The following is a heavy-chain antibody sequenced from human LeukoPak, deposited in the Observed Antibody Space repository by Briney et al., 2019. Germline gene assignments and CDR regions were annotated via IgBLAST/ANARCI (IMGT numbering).Heavy chain of an antibody. CDR2: IYYSGST. J-gene: IGHJ4*02. Sequence: SETLSLTCTVSGGSIISRNYNWGWIRQPPGKGLGWIGYIYYSGSTNYNPSLKSRVTISVDTSKNQFSLKLSSVTAADTAVYYCARDRVEMYYFDYWGQGTLVTVSS. V-gene: IGHV4-61*01. D-gene: IGHD3-10*01. CDR1: GGSIISRNYN. CDR3: ARDRVEMYYFDY.